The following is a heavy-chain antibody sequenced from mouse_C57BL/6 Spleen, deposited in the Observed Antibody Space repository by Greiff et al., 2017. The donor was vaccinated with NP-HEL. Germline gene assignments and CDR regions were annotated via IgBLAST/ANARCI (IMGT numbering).Heavy chain of an antibody. D-gene: IGHD1-1*01. CDR3: ERGNHYYGSGHWYFEV. CDR1: GYTFTDYY. V-gene: IGHV1-75*01. J-gene: IGHJ1*03. Sequence: QVQLQQSGPELVKPGASVKISCKASGYTFTDYYINWVKQRPGQGLEWIGWIFPGSGSTYYNEKFKGKATLTVDKSSSTAYLLLSSLTSEDSAVYVCERGNHYYGSGHWYFEVWGTGTTVTVAS. CDR2: IFPGSGST.